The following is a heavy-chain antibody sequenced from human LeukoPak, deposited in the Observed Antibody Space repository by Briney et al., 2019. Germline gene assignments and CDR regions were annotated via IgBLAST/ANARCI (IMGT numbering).Heavy chain of an antibody. V-gene: IGHV4-39*01. J-gene: IGHJ4*02. CDR1: GGSISSDIYY. Sequence: SETLSLTCTVPGGSISSDIYYCGWIRQPPGKGLEWIGSIFYSGSTYYNPSLKSRVTISVDTSKNQFSLKLSSVTAADTAVYYCATILYGDYGQLDYWGQGTLVTVSS. CDR3: ATILYGDYGQLDY. CDR2: IFYSGST. D-gene: IGHD4-17*01.